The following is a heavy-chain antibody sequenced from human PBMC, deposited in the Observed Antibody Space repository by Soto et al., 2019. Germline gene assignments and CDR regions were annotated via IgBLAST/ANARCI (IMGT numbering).Heavy chain of an antibody. J-gene: IGHJ6*02. CDR3: ARDFGVGGSYNYYYGMDV. CDR1: GGSVSGGSYY. Sequence: SETLSLTCTVSGGSVSGGSYYWSWIRQPPGKGLVWIGYIDYSGSTNYNPSLKSRVTISVDTSKNQFFLRLSSVTAADTAVHYCARDFGVGGSYNYYYGMDVWGRGTTVTVSS. CDR2: IDYSGST. V-gene: IGHV4-61*01. D-gene: IGHD3-10*01.